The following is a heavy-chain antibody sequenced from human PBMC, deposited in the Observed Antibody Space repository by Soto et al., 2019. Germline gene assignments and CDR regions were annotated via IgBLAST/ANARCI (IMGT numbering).Heavy chain of an antibody. CDR2: ISTSSTTI. D-gene: IGHD2-8*01. Sequence: EVQLVESGGGLVQPGGSLRLSCAASGLTFSSYSMNWVRQAPGKGLEWVSDISTSSTTIHYADSVKGRFTISRDNAKNPLYLQMNSVIAEHTAVYYCVMGYDFEYWGQATLVTVSS. CDR3: VMGYDFEY. V-gene: IGHV3-48*01. CDR1: GLTFSSYS. J-gene: IGHJ4*02.